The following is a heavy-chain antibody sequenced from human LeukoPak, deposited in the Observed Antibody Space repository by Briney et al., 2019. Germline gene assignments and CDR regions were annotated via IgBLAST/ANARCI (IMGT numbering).Heavy chain of an antibody. CDR1: GFTFSSYG. V-gene: IGHV3-30*03. Sequence: GGSLRLSCAVSGFTFSSYGMHWVRQAPGKGLEWVAVISYDGSNKYYADSVKGRFTISRDNSKNTLYLQMNSLRAEDTAVYYCGRHIYPWKYADGFDISGQGTMVTVSS. CDR2: ISYDGSNK. J-gene: IGHJ3*02. CDR3: GRHIYPWKYADGFDI. D-gene: IGHD1-7*01.